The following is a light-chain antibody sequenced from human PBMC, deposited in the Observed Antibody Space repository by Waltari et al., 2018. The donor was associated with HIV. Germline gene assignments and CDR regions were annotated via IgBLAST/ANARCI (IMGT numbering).Light chain of an antibody. CDR3: SSYKSSSTPYV. CDR2: EVT. J-gene: IGLJ1*01. CDR1: SSDVGGFNY. Sequence: QSALTQPASVSGSPGQSITISCTGTSSDVGGFNYVSWYQQHPGKAPKRMIYEVTNRPSGVSNRFSGSKSGNTASLTISGLQAEDEADYYCSSYKSSSTPYVFGTGTKVTVL. V-gene: IGLV2-14*01.